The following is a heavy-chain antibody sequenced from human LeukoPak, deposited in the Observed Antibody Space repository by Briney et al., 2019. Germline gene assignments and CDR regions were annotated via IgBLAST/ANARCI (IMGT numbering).Heavy chain of an antibody. D-gene: IGHD2-21*01. CDR1: GGSFSGYY. CDR3: TRDLAGHFGGFYFDY. Sequence: SETLSLTCAVYGGSFSGYYWSWIRQPPGKGLEWIGEINHSGSTNYNPSLKSRVTISVDTSKNQFSLKLSSVTAADTAVYYCTRDLAGHFGGFYFDYWGQGTLVTVSS. V-gene: IGHV4-34*01. CDR2: INHSGST. J-gene: IGHJ4*02.